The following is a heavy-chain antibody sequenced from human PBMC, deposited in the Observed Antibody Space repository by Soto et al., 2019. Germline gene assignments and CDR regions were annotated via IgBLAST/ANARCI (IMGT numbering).Heavy chain of an antibody. CDR2: ISGDGSST. J-gene: IGHJ4*02. V-gene: IGHV3-74*01. CDR3: ARDLGGYCSRTSCSPFDY. CDR1: EFTFRSYW. Sequence: GGSLRLSCAASEFTFRSYWIHWVRQSPGKGLVWVSRISGDGSSTNYADSVKGRFTISRDNAKNSVYLQMDSLRVEDTAVYFCARDLGGYCSRTSCSPFDYWGKGTLVTVSS. D-gene: IGHD2-2*01.